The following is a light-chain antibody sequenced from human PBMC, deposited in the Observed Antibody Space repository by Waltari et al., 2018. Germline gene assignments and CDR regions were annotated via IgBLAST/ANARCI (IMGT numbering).Light chain of an antibody. CDR2: EGN. J-gene: IGLJ2*01. CDR3: CSYGVRVF. V-gene: IGLV2-23*01. Sequence: QSVLTQPASVSGSPGQSITISCTGTSSDIGNYNFFVSWYQHRPGEAPKLIIYEGNVRPSGVSDRFSGSKSGNAASLTISGLQAEDEAHYYCCSYGVRVFFGGGTKLTVL. CDR1: SSDIGNYNFF.